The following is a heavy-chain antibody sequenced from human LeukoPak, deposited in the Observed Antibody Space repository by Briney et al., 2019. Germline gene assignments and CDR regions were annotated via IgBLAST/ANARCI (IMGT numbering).Heavy chain of an antibody. J-gene: IGHJ2*01. Sequence: GGSLRLSCATSGVPFSAYDMHWVRQAPGKGLEWVSAFGSAGDTYYPGAVKGRFTISRDYAKNSLFLQMNSLRAGDTAVYFCVRGALPGDNWYFDLWGRGTLVTVSS. CDR3: VRGALPGDNWYFDL. CDR1: GVPFSAYD. CDR2: FGSAGDT. V-gene: IGHV3-13*01.